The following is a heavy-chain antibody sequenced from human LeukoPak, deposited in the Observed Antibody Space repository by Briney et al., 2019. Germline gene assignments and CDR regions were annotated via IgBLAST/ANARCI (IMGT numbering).Heavy chain of an antibody. J-gene: IGHJ4*02. CDR3: ARYYYGSGSYSDY. CDR1: GYTFTGYY. V-gene: IGHV1-2*02. Sequence: GASVKVSCKDSGYTFTGYYMHWVRQAPGQGLEWMGWINPNSGGTNYAQKFQGRVTMTRDTSISTAYMELSGLRSDDTAVYYCARYYYGSGSYSDYWGQRTLVTVSS. D-gene: IGHD3-10*01. CDR2: INPNSGGT.